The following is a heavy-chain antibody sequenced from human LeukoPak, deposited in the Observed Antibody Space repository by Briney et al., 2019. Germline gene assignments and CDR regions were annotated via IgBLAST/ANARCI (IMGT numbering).Heavy chain of an antibody. Sequence: SETLSLTCTVSGGSISSYYWSWIRQPPGKGLEWIGYIYYSGSTNYNPSLKSRVTISVDTSKNQFSLKLSSVTAADTAVYYCARGGGYDSRYFQHWGQGTLVTVSS. CDR1: GGSISSYY. J-gene: IGHJ1*01. CDR2: IYYSGST. CDR3: ARGGGYDSRYFQH. V-gene: IGHV4-59*01. D-gene: IGHD3-22*01.